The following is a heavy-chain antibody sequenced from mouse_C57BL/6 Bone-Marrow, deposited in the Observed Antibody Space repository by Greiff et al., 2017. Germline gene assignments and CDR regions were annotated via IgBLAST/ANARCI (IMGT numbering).Heavy chain of an antibody. CDR3: TSGPNYYGSSYAAY. CDR1: GYTFTDYD. CDR2: IDPETGGT. V-gene: IGHV1-15*01. Sequence: QVQLKQSGAELVRPGASVTLSCKASGYTFTDYDMRWVTQTPVHGLEWIGAIDPETGGTAYNQKFKGKGILTADKSSSTADMELRSLTSEDSAVSYCTSGPNYYGSSYAAYWRHGTLVTVSA. D-gene: IGHD1-1*01. J-gene: IGHJ3*01.